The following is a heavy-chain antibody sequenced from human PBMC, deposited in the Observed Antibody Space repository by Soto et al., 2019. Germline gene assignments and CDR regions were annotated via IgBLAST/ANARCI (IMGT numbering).Heavy chain of an antibody. CDR3: ARAYGAGSFEF. J-gene: IGHJ4*02. D-gene: IGHD3-10*01. V-gene: IGHV1-8*01. CDR1: GYTFRSYD. CDR2: VNPNTGNT. Sequence: QVQLVQSGAEVKKPGASVKVSCTGSGYTFRSYDIHWVRQATGQGLEWMGWVNPNTGNTGYAQKFQGRVTMTRDMSKSSAYKEGNSLTSEDTANYYCARAYGAGSFEFWGQGTLVSVSS.